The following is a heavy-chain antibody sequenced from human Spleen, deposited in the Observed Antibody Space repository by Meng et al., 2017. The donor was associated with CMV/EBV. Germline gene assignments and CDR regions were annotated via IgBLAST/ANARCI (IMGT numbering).Heavy chain of an antibody. CDR1: RGSFNRVLCS. J-gene: IGHJ5*02. Sequence: VSRGSFNRVLCSWSWIPQPPGHVLDWIGYIYSSGSTNSTPALKSRVTISVDTSKNQFSLKLTSVTAADTAVYYCAREVTTYNWFDPWGQGILVTVSS. CDR3: AREVTTYNWFDP. V-gene: IGHV4-61*01. CDR2: IYSSGST. D-gene: IGHD3-3*01.